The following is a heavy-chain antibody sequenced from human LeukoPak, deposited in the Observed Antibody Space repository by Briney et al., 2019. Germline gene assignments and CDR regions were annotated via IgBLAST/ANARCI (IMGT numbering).Heavy chain of an antibody. CDR2: VNLQGST. CDR1: GGSITNTNY. CDR3: AREGGPYRPLDY. Sequence: PSETLSLTCGVSGGSITNTNYWTWVRQPPGKGLEWIGEVNLQGSTNYNPSLMGRVAISVDTSENHISLQLTSETAADTAVYYCAREGGPYRPLDYSGQGTLVTVSS. V-gene: IGHV4-4*02. J-gene: IGHJ4*02.